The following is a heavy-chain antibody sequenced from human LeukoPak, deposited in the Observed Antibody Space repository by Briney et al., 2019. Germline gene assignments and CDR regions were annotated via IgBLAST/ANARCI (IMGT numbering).Heavy chain of an antibody. V-gene: IGHV4-34*01. CDR1: GGSFSGYY. J-gene: IGHJ4*02. CDR2: INHSGST. CDR3: ARVRSRYSSSWLYY. D-gene: IGHD6-13*01. Sequence: PSETLSLTCAVYGGSFSGYYWSWIRQPPGKGLEWTGEINHSGSTNYNPSLKSRVTISVDTSKNQFSLKLSSVTAADTAVYYCARVRSRYSSSWLYYWGQGTLVTVSS.